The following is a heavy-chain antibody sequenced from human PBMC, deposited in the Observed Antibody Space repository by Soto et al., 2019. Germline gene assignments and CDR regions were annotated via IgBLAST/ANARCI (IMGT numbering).Heavy chain of an antibody. CDR1: GYTFSGFY. V-gene: IGHV1-2*02. J-gene: IGHJ4*02. Sequence: ASVKVSCKASGYTFSGFYMHWVRQAPGQGLEWMGWINPNSGGTKSAEKFQGRVTMTRGTSISTAYMELSRLTSDDTAVYYCASAAVTGTAGLDFWGQGTQVTVSS. CDR3: ASAAVTGTAGLDF. D-gene: IGHD6-19*01. CDR2: INPNSGGT.